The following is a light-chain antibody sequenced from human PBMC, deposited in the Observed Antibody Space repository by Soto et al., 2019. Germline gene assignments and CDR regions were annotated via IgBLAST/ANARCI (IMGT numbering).Light chain of an antibody. CDR2: GAF. CDR3: QHYLRPPIT. J-gene: IGKJ1*01. V-gene: IGKV3-20*01. Sequence: EIVLTQSPGTLSLSPGERATLSCRASQSVSSSYLAWYQQKPGQAPRLLIYGAFNRATGVPDRFSGSGSGTDFTLTIRSLEHEECALCYCQHYLRPPITFGNGTKVEIK. CDR1: QSVSSSY.